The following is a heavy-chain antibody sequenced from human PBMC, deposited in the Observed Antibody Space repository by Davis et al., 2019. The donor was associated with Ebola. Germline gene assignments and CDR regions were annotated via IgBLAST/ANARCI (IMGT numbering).Heavy chain of an antibody. CDR3: ARDPVDSSGLLYYYYGMDV. CDR2: IKQDGSEK. D-gene: IGHD6-19*01. J-gene: IGHJ6*02. V-gene: IGHV3-7*01. Sequence: GESLKISCAASGFTFSSYWMSWVRQAPGKGLEWVANIKQDGSEKYYVDSVKGRFTISRDNAKNSLYLQMNSLRAEDTAVYYCARDPVDSSGLLYYYYGMDVWGQGTTVTVSS. CDR1: GFTFSSYW.